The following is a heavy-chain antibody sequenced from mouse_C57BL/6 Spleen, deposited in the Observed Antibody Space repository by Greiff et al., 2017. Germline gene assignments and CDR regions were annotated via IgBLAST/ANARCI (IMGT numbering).Heavy chain of an antibody. V-gene: IGHV14-1*01. CDR2: IDPEDGDT. J-gene: IGHJ1*03. CDR3: TTGYYGSSYRYFDV. CDR1: GFNIKDYY. D-gene: IGHD1-1*01. Sequence: VQLQQSGAELVRPGASVKLSCTASGFNIKDYYMHWVKQRPEQGLAWIGRIDPEDGDTEYAPKFQGKATMTADTSSNTAYLQLSSLTSEDTAVYYCTTGYYGSSYRYFDVWGTGTTVTVSS.